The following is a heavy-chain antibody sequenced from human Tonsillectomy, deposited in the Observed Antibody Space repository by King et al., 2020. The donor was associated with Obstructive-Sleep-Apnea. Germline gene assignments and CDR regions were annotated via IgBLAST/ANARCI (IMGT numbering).Heavy chain of an antibody. CDR3: ARRVVEYGSGRGASFDS. CDR2: IYPGDSDA. D-gene: IGHD3-10*01. J-gene: IGHJ4*02. V-gene: IGHV5-51*01. CDR1: GYRFPTYW. Sequence: VQLVQSGAEVKKPGESLKISCKASGYRFPTYWIGWVRQMPGKGLEWMGAIYPGDSDARYSPSFQGQVTISVDKSINTTFLQWRSLKASDTAIYYCARRVVEYGSGRGASFDSWGQGTLVTVSS.